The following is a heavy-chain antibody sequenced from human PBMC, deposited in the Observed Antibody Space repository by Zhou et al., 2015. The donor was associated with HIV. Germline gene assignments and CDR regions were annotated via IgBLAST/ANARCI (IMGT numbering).Heavy chain of an antibody. CDR3: AREGRWLQGGYGLDV. CDR1: GYNFLSYD. CDR2: ISAYNGNT. J-gene: IGHJ6*02. D-gene: IGHD5-24*01. V-gene: IGHV1-18*01. Sequence: QVQLVQSGPEVKRPGASVKVSCRASGYNFLSYDFSWVRQAPAQGLEWMGWISAYNGNTNYAQKFQGRVSMTRDTSTSTAYMELRSLRSDDTAVYFCAREGRWLQGGYGLDVWGQGTTVSVSS.